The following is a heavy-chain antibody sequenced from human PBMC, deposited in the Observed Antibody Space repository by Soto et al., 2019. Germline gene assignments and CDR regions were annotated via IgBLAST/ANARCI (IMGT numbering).Heavy chain of an antibody. CDR2: LNPNCGNT. D-gene: IGHD3-3*01. Sequence: QVQLVQSGAEVKKPGASVKVSCKASGYTFTSYDINWVRQATGHGLEWMGWLNPNCGNTGYAQQFQGRVTMTRNTSISTAYMELRSMRSEDKVVYYWARAVPMSIFGVVINGGDWGQGTLDTVSS. J-gene: IGHJ4*02. CDR3: ARAVPMSIFGVVINGGD. CDR1: GYTFTSYD. V-gene: IGHV1-8*01.